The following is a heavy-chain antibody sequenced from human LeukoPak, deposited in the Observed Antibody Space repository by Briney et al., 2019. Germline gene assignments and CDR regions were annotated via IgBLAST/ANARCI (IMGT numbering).Heavy chain of an antibody. D-gene: IGHD6-19*01. J-gene: IGHJ4*02. CDR1: GFTFNNYW. CDR2: IKEDGSQI. Sequence: GGSLRLSCAGTGFTFNNYWMNWVRQAPGKGLEWVANIKEDGSQIYYVDSVKGRFTISRDNAKNSVYLQMNSLRAEDTAVYYCAGSSGWLFDYWGQGTLVAVSS. CDR3: AGSSGWLFDY. V-gene: IGHV3-7*01.